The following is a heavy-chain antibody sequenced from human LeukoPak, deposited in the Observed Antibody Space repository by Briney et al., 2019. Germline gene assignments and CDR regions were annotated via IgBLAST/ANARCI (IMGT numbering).Heavy chain of an antibody. J-gene: IGHJ1*01. CDR2: ISAYNGNT. CDR3: ASLMQLEYFQH. CDR1: GYTFTSYG. V-gene: IGHV1-18*01. D-gene: IGHD6-13*01. Sequence: ASVKVSCKASGYTFTSYGISWMRQAPGQGLEWMGWISAYNGNTNYAQKLQGRVTMTTDTSTSTAYMELRSLRSDDTAVYYCASLMQLEYFQHWGQGTLVTVSS.